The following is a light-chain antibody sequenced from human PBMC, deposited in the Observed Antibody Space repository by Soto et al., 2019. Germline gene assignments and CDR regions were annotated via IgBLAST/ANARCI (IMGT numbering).Light chain of an antibody. V-gene: IGLV8-61*01. CDR1: SGSVSTSYY. CDR3: VLYMGSGSWV. CDR2: STK. Sequence: QTVVTQEPSFSVSPGGTVTLTCGLSSGSVSTSYYPSWYQQTPGQAPRTLIYSTKTRSSGVPDRFSGSILGNKAALTITGAQADDESDYYCVLYMGSGSWVFGGGTQLTVL. J-gene: IGLJ3*02.